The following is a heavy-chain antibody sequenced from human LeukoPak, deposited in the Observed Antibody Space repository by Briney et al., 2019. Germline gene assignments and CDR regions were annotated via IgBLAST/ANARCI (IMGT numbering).Heavy chain of an antibody. D-gene: IGHD3-9*01. CDR1: GFIFSSYN. CDR3: ANFDGSTQAFQI. CDR2: ILYDGSKK. J-gene: IGHJ3*02. Sequence: PGGSLRLSCAASGFIFSSYNMHWVRQAPGKGLEWVAAILYDGSKKYYADSVKGRFSVYRDNSNYTLYMELNSLRPEDTALHSCANFDGSTQAFQIWGQGTMVTVSS. V-gene: IGHV3-30*18.